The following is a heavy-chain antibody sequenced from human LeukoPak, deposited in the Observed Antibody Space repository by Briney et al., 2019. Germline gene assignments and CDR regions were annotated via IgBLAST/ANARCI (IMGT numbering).Heavy chain of an antibody. J-gene: IGHJ6*03. D-gene: IGHD5-12*01. V-gene: IGHV4-59*01. CDR3: ARVVYSGYDFRGAMDV. Sequence: SETLSLTCTVSGGSISSYYWSWIRQPPGKGLEWIGYIYYSGSTNYNPSLKSRVTISVDTSKNQFSLRLSSVTAADTAVYYCARVVYSGYDFRGAMDVWGKGTTVTVSS. CDR2: IYYSGST. CDR1: GGSISSYY.